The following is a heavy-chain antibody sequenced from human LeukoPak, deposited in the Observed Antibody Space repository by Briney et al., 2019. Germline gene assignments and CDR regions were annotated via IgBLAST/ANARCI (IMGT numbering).Heavy chain of an antibody. V-gene: IGHV3-53*01. J-gene: IGHJ4*02. CDR3: ARTPISGIYSGVFDY. CDR2: IYSGGST. D-gene: IGHD1-26*01. CDR1: GFTVSSNY. Sequence: GGSRRLSCAPSGFTVSSNYMSWVSQAPGKGLEWVSVIYSGGSTYYADSVKGRFTISRDNSKTTPYLQMNSLRAEDTAVYYCARTPISGIYSGVFDYWGQGTLVTVSS.